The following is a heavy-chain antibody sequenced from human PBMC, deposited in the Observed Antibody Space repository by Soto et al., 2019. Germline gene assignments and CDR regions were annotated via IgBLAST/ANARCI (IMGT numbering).Heavy chain of an antibody. V-gene: IGHV4-34*01. CDR3: ARGRDVVVPAKTGWFDP. CDR1: GGSFSGYY. CDR2: INHSGST. D-gene: IGHD2-2*01. J-gene: IGHJ5*02. Sequence: QVQLQQWGAGLLKPSETLSITCAVDGGSFSGYYWSWIRQPPGKGLEWIGEINHSGSTNYNPSLKSRVTISVDTSKNQFSLKLSSVTAADTAVYYCARGRDVVVPAKTGWFDPWGQGTLVTVSS.